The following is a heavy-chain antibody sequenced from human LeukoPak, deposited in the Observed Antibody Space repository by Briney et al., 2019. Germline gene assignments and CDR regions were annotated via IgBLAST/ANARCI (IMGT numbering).Heavy chain of an antibody. CDR2: IWYDGRNK. Sequence: GRSLRLSCAASGFTFSSYGMHWVRQAPGKGLEWVAVIWYDGRNKYYADSVKGRFTISRENSKTTLYLQMNSLRAEDTAVHYYAREEVGAPGDYWGQGTLVTVSS. CDR3: AREEVGAPGDY. V-gene: IGHV3-33*01. J-gene: IGHJ4*02. CDR1: GFTFSSYG. D-gene: IGHD1-26*01.